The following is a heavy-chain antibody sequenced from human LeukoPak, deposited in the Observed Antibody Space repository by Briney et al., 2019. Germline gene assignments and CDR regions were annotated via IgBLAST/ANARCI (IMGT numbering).Heavy chain of an antibody. CDR3: ARDPLSYCGGDCYSDAFDI. V-gene: IGHV4-59*01. D-gene: IGHD2-21*01. Sequence: PSETLSLTCTVSGGSITNYYWNWIRQPPGKGLEWIGYIYYSGGTNYNPSLRSRVTISVDTSKSQFSLKLSSVTAADTAVYYCARDPLSYCGGDCYSDAFDIWGQGTMVTVSS. CDR1: GGSITNYY. J-gene: IGHJ3*02. CDR2: IYYSGGT.